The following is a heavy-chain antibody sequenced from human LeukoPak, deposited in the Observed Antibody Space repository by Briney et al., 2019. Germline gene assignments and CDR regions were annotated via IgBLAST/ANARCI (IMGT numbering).Heavy chain of an antibody. Sequence: SETLSLTCTISGGSISSYYWGWIRQPPGKGLEWIGSIYYSGSTYYNPSLKSRVTISVDTSKNQFSLKLSSVTAADTAVYYCARYGSGSYYTPYFDYWGQGTLVTVSS. J-gene: IGHJ4*02. D-gene: IGHD3-10*01. CDR3: ARYGSGSYYTPYFDY. CDR1: GGSISSYY. V-gene: IGHV4-39*01. CDR2: IYYSGST.